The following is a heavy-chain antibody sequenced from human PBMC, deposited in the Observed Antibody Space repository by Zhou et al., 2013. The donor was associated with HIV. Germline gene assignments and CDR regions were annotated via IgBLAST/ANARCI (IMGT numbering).Heavy chain of an antibody. CDR2: ISCYNYKT. CDR3: ARRSGRGWFDP. Sequence: HLVQSGAEVKEPGASVKVSCKTSGYTFNSHYITWVRQAPGQGLEWMGWISCYNYKTRYAQNFEGRVTMTTDTSTTTVYLELRSLTSDDTAVYYCARRSGRGWFDPVGPGNPGHRLL. J-gene: IGHJ5*02. V-gene: IGHV1-18*01. CDR1: GYTFNSHY. D-gene: IGHD1-26*01.